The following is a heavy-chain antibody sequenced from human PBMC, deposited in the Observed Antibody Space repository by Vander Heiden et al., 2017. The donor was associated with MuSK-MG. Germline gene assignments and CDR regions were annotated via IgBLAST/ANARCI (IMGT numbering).Heavy chain of an antibody. CDR1: GGSISSSSYY. CDR3: ARLRLSYYFDY. Sequence: QLQLQESGPGLVKPSETLSLTCTVSGGSISSSSYYWGWIRQPPGKGLEWIGSIYYSGSTYYNPSLKSRVTISVDTSKNQFSLKLSSVTAADTAVYYCARLRLSYYFDYWGQGTLVTVSS. V-gene: IGHV4-39*01. J-gene: IGHJ4*02. CDR2: IYYSGST.